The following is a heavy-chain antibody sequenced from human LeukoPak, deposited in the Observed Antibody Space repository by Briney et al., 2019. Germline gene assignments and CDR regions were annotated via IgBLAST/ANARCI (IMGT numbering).Heavy chain of an antibody. V-gene: IGHV3-23*01. CDR2: ISGSGDSR. J-gene: IGHJ3*02. CDR3: ATEHALDAFDI. Sequence: GGSLRLSCAASGFTFSSYAMSWVRQAPGKGLEWVSGISGSGDSRYYADSVKGRFTISRDNSKNTLYLQMNSLRGEDTAVFYCATEHALDAFDIWGQGTMVTVSS. CDR1: GFTFSSYA. D-gene: IGHD1-26*01.